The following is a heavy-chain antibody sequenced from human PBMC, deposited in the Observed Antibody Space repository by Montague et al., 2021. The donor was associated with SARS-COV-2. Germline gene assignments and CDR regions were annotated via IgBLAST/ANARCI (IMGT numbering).Heavy chain of an antibody. D-gene: IGHD5-18*01. CDR2: ITRNGDST. V-gene: IGHV3-20*04. CDR1: GFIFDDYG. Sequence: SLRLSCAASGFIFDDYGMGWVRQVPGKGLEWVSGITRNGDSTSHADSVKGRFTISRDNAKNSLSLQMNSLRAEDTAFYYCVRGYNYGPFDYWGQGILVTVSS. CDR3: VRGYNYGPFDY. J-gene: IGHJ4*02.